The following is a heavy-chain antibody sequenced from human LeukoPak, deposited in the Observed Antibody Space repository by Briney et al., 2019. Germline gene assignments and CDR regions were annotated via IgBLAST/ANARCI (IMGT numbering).Heavy chain of an antibody. D-gene: IGHD3-22*01. CDR1: GGSFTDYF. J-gene: IGHJ6*02. V-gene: IGHV4-34*01. CDR2: INDYTGDT. CDR3: ERGGIAKIVVVHSFSYGMDV. Sequence: PSETLSLTCTVFGGSFTDYFWTWIRHSPGKGLEWIGEINDYTGDTNYNPSLHIRVCVALEKSKNQFSLELRSVTAADTAVYYSERGGIAKIVVVHSFSYGMDVWGQGTTVTVSS.